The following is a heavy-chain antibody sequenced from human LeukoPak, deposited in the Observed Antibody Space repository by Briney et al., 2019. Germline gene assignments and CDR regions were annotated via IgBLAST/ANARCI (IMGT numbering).Heavy chain of an antibody. CDR1: GGSISSYY. CDR3: ARRHGPSWFGP. J-gene: IGHJ5*02. CDR2: IYYSGST. V-gene: IGHV4-59*01. Sequence: PSETLSLTCTVSGGSISSYYWSWIRQPPGKGLEWIGYIYYSGSTNYNPSLKSRVTISVDTSKNQFSLKLSSVTAADTAVYYCARRHGPSWFGPWGQGTLVTVSS.